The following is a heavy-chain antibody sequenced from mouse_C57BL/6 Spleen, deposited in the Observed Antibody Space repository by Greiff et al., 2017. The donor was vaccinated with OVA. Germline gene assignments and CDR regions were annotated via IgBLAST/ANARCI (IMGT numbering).Heavy chain of an antibody. CDR3: ARGALRRNYYAMVY. CDR1: GYAFSSSW. J-gene: IGHJ4*01. CDR2: IYPGDGDT. D-gene: IGHD2-12*01. V-gene: IGHV1-82*01. Sequence: QVQLKQSGPELVKPGASVKISCKASGYAFSSSWMNWVKQRPGKGLEWIGRIYPGDGDTNYNGKFKGKATLTADKSSSTAYMQRSSLTSEDSAVYFCARGALRRNYYAMVYWGQGTSVTVSS.